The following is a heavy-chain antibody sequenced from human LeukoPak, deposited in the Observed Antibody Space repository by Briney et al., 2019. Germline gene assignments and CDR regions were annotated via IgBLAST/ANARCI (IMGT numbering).Heavy chain of an antibody. Sequence: GGSLRLSCAASGFTFSNAWMSWVRQAPGKGLEWVGRIKSKTDGGTTDYAAPVKGRFTISRDDSKNTLYLQMNSLKSEDTAVYYCPTIRGYTSSWPFDYWGQGTLVTVSS. V-gene: IGHV3-15*01. CDR3: PTIRGYTSSWPFDY. CDR1: GFTFSNAW. CDR2: IKSKTDGGTT. D-gene: IGHD6-13*01. J-gene: IGHJ4*02.